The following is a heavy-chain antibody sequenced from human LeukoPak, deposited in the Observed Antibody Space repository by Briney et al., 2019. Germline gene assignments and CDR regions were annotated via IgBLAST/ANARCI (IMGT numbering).Heavy chain of an antibody. J-gene: IGHJ5*02. CDR2: IYSNGWT. CDR3: ARGSGWNSFDP. V-gene: IGHV4-4*07. CDR1: GGSISIYF. D-gene: IGHD6-19*01. Sequence: SETLSLTCSVSGGSISIYFWTWIRQPAGKGLEWIGRIYSNGWTDYNPPLKSRVSISIDTSKNHFSLKMSLATAADTALYYCARGSGWNSFDPWGQGTLVTVSS.